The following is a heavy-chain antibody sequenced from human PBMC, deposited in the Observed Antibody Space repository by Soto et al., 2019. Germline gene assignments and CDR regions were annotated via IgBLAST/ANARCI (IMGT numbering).Heavy chain of an antibody. CDR1: GGSITRNNHY. J-gene: IGHJ4*02. CDR3: ARLGSSGWYQGSYFDY. CDR2: ILYSGST. V-gene: IGHV4-39*01. D-gene: IGHD6-19*01. Sequence: QLQLQESGPGLVKPSETLSLTCIVSGGSITRNNHYWGWIRQSPGKGLEWIGSILYSGSTNYHPSLKRRVTLSVETSKIRFSLKMSSVTAADTALYYCARLGSSGWYQGSYFDYWGQGTLVTVSS.